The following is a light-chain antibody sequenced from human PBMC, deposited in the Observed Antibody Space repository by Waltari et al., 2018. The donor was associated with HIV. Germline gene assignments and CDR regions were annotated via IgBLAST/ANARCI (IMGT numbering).Light chain of an antibody. CDR3: QQYDDLYT. V-gene: IGKV1-33*01. CDR2: AAS. CDR1: QDTGIY. Sequence: EIQMSQVTSSQSESLGDRVTITWQASQDTGIYLNWYQQKTGKGPQLLIYAASSLQSGDPSRFSGNGSGTDFTFVISSLQPEDVGTYYCQQYDDLYTFGQGTKVDMK. J-gene: IGKJ2*01.